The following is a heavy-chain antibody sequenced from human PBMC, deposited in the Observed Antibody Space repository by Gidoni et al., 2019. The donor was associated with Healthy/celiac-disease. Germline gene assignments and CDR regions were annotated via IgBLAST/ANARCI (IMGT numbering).Heavy chain of an antibody. CDR3: AREIFGVVIIYLAAFDI. J-gene: IGHJ3*02. D-gene: IGHD3-3*01. Sequence: GRTYYRSKWYNDYAVSVKSRITINPDTSKNQFSLQLDSVTPEDTAVYYCAREIFGVVIIYLAAFDIWGQGTMVTVSS. CDR2: TYYRSKWYN. V-gene: IGHV6-1*01.